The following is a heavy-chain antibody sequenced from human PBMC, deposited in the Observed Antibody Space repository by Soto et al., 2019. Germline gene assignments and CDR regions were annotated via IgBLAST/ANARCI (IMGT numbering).Heavy chain of an antibody. CDR3: ARDSILSGTTRPPPLDY. V-gene: IGHV3-30*14. D-gene: IGHD4-17*01. CDR2: MSFDGSIK. CDR1: GFTFNVHE. J-gene: IGHJ4*02. Sequence: GGSLRLSCEASGFTFNVHELYWVRQAPGKGLEWVAVMSFDGSIKYYADSVKGRFTISRDNSKKTLFLQMNTLGPDDTAVYYCARDSILSGTTRPPPLDYWGQGTLVTVSS.